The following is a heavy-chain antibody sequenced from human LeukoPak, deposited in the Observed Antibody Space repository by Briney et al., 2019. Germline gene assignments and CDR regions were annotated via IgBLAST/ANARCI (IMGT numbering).Heavy chain of an antibody. J-gene: IGHJ2*01. CDR1: GYTLTELS. CDR2: FDPEDGET. Sequence: GATVKVSFKVSGYTLTELSMHWVRQAPGKGLEWMGGFDPEDGETIYAQKFQGRVTMTEDTSTDTAYMELSSLRSEDTAVYYCATPPRRGNSQRYFDLWGRGTLVTVSS. CDR3: ATPPRRGNSQRYFDL. D-gene: IGHD5-18*01. V-gene: IGHV1-24*01.